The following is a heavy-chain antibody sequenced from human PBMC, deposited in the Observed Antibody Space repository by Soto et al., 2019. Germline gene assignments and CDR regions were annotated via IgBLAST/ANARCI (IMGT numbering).Heavy chain of an antibody. V-gene: IGHV4-31*03. D-gene: IGHD3-22*01. Sequence: SETLSLTCTFSGCSISSGGYYWSWIRQHPGKGLEWIGYIYYSGSTYYTPSLESRVTISVDTSKNQFSLKLSSVTAADTAVYYCASTYYNDSSGPFDYWGQGTLVTVSS. CDR1: GCSISSGGYY. J-gene: IGHJ4*02. CDR2: IYYSGST. CDR3: ASTYYNDSSGPFDY.